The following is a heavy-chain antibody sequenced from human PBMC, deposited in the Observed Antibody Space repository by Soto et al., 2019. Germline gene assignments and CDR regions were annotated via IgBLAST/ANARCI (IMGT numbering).Heavy chain of an antibody. V-gene: IGHV4-61*08. D-gene: IGHD5-18*01. Sequence: QVQLQESGPGLVKPSETLSLTCTVSGGSVSSGDYYWSWIRQPPGKGLEWIGYIYYSGNTYYNPSLKSRVIISVDTSKNLFALKLTSVTAADTAVYYCARIPVDTSMIYWLDPWGQGTLVTVSS. CDR3: ARIPVDTSMIYWLDP. J-gene: IGHJ5*02. CDR1: GGSVSSGDYY. CDR2: IYYSGNT.